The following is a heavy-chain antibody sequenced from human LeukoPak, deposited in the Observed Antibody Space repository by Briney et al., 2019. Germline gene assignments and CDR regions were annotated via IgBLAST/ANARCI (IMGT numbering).Heavy chain of an antibody. Sequence: SGRSLRLSCAASGFTFSSYAMHWVRQAPGKGLEWVAVISYDGSNKYYADSVKGRFTISRDNSKNTLYLQMNSLRAEDTAVYYCARDPRGAAAEVLGWFDPWGQGTLVTVSS. CDR3: ARDPRGAAAEVLGWFDP. CDR2: ISYDGSNK. D-gene: IGHD6-13*01. J-gene: IGHJ5*02. V-gene: IGHV3-30*01. CDR1: GFTFSSYA.